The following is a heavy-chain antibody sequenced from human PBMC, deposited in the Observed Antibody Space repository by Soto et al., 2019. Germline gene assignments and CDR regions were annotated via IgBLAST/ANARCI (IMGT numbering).Heavy chain of an antibody. J-gene: IGHJ4*02. CDR3: ARDPSPYDFWSGYSVWRLDY. CDR2: ISSSSNYK. CDR1: GFTFSDSA. D-gene: IGHD3-3*01. V-gene: IGHV3-21*01. Sequence: QLVESGGGLVQPGGSLKLSCAASGFTFSDSALHWVRQASGKGLEWVSSISSSSNYKYYADSVKGRFTISRDNAKNSLYLQMNILRAEDTAVYYCARDPSPYDFWSGYSVWRLDYWGQGTLVTVSS.